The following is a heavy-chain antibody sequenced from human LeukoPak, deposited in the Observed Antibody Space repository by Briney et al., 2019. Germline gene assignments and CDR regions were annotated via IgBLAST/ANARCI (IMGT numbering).Heavy chain of an antibody. Sequence: PGGSLRLSCAASGFTFSSYGMSWVRQAPGKGLEWVSYISSSGSTIYYADSVKGRFTISRDNSKNTLYLQMNSLRAEDTAVYYCAKSGYNRFDYWGQGTLVTVSS. V-gene: IGHV3-23*01. J-gene: IGHJ4*02. CDR1: GFTFSSYG. D-gene: IGHD5-24*01. CDR3: AKSGYNRFDY. CDR2: ISSSGSTI.